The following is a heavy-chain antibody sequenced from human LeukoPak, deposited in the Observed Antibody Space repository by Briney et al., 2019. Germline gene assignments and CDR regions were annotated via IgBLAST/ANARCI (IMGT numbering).Heavy chain of an antibody. CDR1: GGSISSTSYY. Sequence: SETLSLTCAVPGGSISSTSYYWAWIRQPPGKGLEWIGTIYYSGSTYHNPSLKSRVTMSVDTSRNQFSLKLSSVDAAATAVYYCAKAGVRYFDSSGLYAFDFWGQGTTVTVSS. D-gene: IGHD3-22*01. CDR2: IYYSGST. CDR3: AKAGVRYFDSSGLYAFDF. J-gene: IGHJ3*01. V-gene: IGHV4-39*01.